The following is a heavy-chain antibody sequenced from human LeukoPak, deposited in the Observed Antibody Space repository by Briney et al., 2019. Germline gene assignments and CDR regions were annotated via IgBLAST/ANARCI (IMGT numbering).Heavy chain of an antibody. Sequence: SETLSLTCTVSGGSISSYYWSWIRQPPGKGLEWIGYIYYSGSTNYSPSLKSRVTISVDTSKNQFSLKLSSVTAADTAVYYCARRWYSSGWSLGYFDLWGRGTLVTVSS. CDR2: IYYSGST. V-gene: IGHV4-59*08. D-gene: IGHD6-19*01. J-gene: IGHJ2*01. CDR1: GGSISSYY. CDR3: ARRWYSSGWSLGYFDL.